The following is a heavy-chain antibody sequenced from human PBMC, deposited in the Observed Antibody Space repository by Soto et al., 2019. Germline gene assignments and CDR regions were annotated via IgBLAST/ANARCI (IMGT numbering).Heavy chain of an antibody. J-gene: IGHJ5*02. V-gene: IGHV4-31*03. Sequence: QVQLQESGPGLVKPSQTLSLTCTVSGGSISRVGYYWTWIRQHPGKGLEWSGYIYFSGSTYYNPSLKSRFTISVHTSKNQFSLKLSSVTAANTAVYYCARSVFPWGQGTLVTVSS. CDR2: IYFSGST. CDR3: ARSVFP. CDR1: GGSISRVGYY.